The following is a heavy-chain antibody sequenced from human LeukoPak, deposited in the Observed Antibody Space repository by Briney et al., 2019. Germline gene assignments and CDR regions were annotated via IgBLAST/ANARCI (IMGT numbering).Heavy chain of an antibody. V-gene: IGHV4-59*01. Sequence: KTSETLSLTCTVSGGSISSYYWSWIRQPPGKGLEWIGYIYYSGSTNYNPSLKSRVTISVDTSKNQFSLKLSSVTAADTAVYYCARAFQGGSWDWGQGTLVTVSS. J-gene: IGHJ4*02. CDR3: ARAFQGGSWD. CDR1: GGSISSYY. D-gene: IGHD6-13*01. CDR2: IYYSGST.